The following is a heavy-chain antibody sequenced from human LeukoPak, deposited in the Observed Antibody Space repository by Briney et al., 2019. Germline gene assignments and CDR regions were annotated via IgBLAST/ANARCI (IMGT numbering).Heavy chain of an antibody. D-gene: IGHD3-10*01. CDR3: AKRYGSGSYYTD. J-gene: IGHJ4*02. CDR2: ISGSGGST. V-gene: IGHV3-23*01. CDR1: GFIFSSYA. Sequence: HPGGSLRLSCAASGFIFSSYATSWVRQAPGKGLEWVSAISGSGGSTYYADSVKGRFTISRDNSKNTLYLQMNSLRAEDTAVYSCAKRYGSGSYYTDWGQGTLVTVSS.